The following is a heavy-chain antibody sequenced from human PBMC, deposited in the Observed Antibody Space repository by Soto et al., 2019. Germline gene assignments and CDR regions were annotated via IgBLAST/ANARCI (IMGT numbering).Heavy chain of an antibody. V-gene: IGHV4-31*03. CDR2: IYYTGNT. CDR3: ASGHDAYKVRY. CDR1: GGSISSGGTGSY. Sequence: QVQLQESGPGLVKPSQTLSLTCTVSGGSISSGGTGSYWTWIRQLPGKGLEWIGYIYYTGNTYYNPSLQSRPTISIDTSENPFSLKLTSVTAADTAVYFCASGHDAYKVRYWGQGTLVTVSS. J-gene: IGHJ4*02. D-gene: IGHD1-1*01.